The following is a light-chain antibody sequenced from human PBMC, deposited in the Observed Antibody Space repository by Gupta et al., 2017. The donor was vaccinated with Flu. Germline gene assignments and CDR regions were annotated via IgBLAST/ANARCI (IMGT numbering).Light chain of an antibody. Sequence: VLTQSPRTLSFSPGQRAALSCRASQNVSSYVARNQQNPGQATRRLIYGASNSATGIPVRCSGSGSGTDCTLTVSVLETEDVAVDYGQQRSNWQDSFGQGTKVEIK. CDR1: QNVSSY. V-gene: IGKV3-11*01. CDR3: QQRSNWQDS. J-gene: IGKJ2*03. CDR2: GAS.